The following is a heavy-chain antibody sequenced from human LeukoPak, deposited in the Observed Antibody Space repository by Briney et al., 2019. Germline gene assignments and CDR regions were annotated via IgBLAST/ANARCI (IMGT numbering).Heavy chain of an antibody. D-gene: IGHD1-26*01. Sequence: SETLSLTCTVSGGSISSGDYYWSWIRQPPGKGLEWIGYIYYSGSTYYNPSLKSRVTISVDTSENQFSLKLSSVTAADTAVYYCARDRGEYSWSYYYFDYWGQGTLVTVSS. V-gene: IGHV4-30-4*08. CDR1: GGSISSGDYY. CDR2: IYYSGST. J-gene: IGHJ4*02. CDR3: ARDRGEYSWSYYYFDY.